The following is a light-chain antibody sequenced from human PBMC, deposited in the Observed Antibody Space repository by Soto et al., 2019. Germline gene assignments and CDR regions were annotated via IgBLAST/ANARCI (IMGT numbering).Light chain of an antibody. V-gene: IGKV3-20*01. J-gene: IGKJ5*01. CDR3: QQYGSSPRT. CDR2: HTS. Sequence: EIVLTQSPATLSSSPGERATLSCRASQTVNSRLAWYQHKPGQAPRLLIYHTSNRATGIPARFSGSGSGTDFTLTISRLEPEDFAVYYCQQYGSSPRTFGQGTRLEIK. CDR1: QTVNSR.